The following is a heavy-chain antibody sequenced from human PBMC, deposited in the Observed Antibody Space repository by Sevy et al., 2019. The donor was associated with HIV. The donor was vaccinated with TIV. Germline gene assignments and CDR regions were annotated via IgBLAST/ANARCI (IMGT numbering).Heavy chain of an antibody. D-gene: IGHD3-3*01. V-gene: IGHV3-48*01. J-gene: IGHJ6*03. Sequence: GGSLRLSCAASGFTFSSYSMNWVRQAPGKGLEWVSYISSSSSTIYYADSVKGRITISRDNAKNSLYLQMNSLRAEDTAVYYCARDFPGEYYDFWSGYRWTRGYYYYMDVWGKGTTVTVSS. CDR2: ISSSSSTI. CDR3: ARDFPGEYYDFWSGYRWTRGYYYYMDV. CDR1: GFTFSSYS.